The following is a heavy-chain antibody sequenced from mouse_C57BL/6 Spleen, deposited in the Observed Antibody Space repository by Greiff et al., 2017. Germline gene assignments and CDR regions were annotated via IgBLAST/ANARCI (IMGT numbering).Heavy chain of an antibody. CDR3: ARSYYGRTTNAMDY. CDR1: GYTFTSYW. D-gene: IGHD1-1*01. CDR2: IDPSDSYT. J-gene: IGHJ4*01. Sequence: QVQLQQPGAELVMPGASVKLSCKASGYTFTSYWMHWVKQRPGQGLEWIGEIDPSDSYTNYNQKFKGKSTVTVDKSSSTAYMQLSSLTSEDSAVYYCARSYYGRTTNAMDYWGQGTSVTVSS. V-gene: IGHV1-69*01.